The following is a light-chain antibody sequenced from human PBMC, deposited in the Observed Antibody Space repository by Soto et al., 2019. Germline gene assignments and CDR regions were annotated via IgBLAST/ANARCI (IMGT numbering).Light chain of an antibody. J-gene: IGLJ3*02. CDR2: GNS. CDR3: QSYDSSLSGWV. CDR1: TSNTGAGYD. V-gene: IGLV1-40*01. Sequence: QSVLTQPPSVSGAPGQRVTIPCPGRTSNTGAGYDVHWYQQLPGTAPKLLIYGNSNRPSGVPDRFSGSKSGTSASLAITGLQAEDEADYYCQSYDSSLSGWVFGGGTKLTVL.